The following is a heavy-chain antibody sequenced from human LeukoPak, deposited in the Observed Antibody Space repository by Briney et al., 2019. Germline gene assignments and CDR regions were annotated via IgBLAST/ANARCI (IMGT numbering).Heavy chain of an antibody. V-gene: IGHV3-23*01. D-gene: IGHD6-13*01. CDR3: AKGGYSNTWYAENLQH. J-gene: IGHJ1*01. Sequence: GGSLRLSCAASGFTFSSYAMSWVRQAPGKGLEWVSAISSSGGDTYYADSVKGRFTISRDNSKNTLYLQINSLRAEDTALYHCAKGGYSNTWYAENLQHWGQGTLVTVSS. CDR2: ISSSGGDT. CDR1: GFTFSSYA.